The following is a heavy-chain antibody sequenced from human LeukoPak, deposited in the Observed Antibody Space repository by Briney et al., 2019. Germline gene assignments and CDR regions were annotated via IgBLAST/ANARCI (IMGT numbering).Heavy chain of an antibody. V-gene: IGHV4-61*01. CDR2: IYHSGST. Sequence: NSSETLSLTCTVSGGSVSSGSYYWSWIRQPPGKGLEWIGYIYHSGSTNYNPSLQSRVTISVDASKNQFSLNLNSVTAADTAVYYCARGGAARLHFQNWGQGTLVTVSS. CDR3: ARGGAARLHFQN. J-gene: IGHJ1*01. D-gene: IGHD6-6*01. CDR1: GGSVSSGSYY.